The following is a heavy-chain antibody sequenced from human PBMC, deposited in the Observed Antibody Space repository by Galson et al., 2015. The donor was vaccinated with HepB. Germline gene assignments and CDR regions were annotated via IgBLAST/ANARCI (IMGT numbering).Heavy chain of an antibody. CDR2: ISWDGGST. CDR3: AAHIVVVPAAIIGVPSVDY. D-gene: IGHD2-2*02. Sequence: SLRLSCAASGFTFDDYTMHWVRQAPGKGLEWVSLISWDGGSTYYADSVRGRFTTSRDNSKNSLYLQMNSLRTEDTALYYCAAHIVVVPAAIIGVPSVDYWGQGTLVTVSS. CDR1: GFTFDDYT. J-gene: IGHJ4*02. V-gene: IGHV3-43*01.